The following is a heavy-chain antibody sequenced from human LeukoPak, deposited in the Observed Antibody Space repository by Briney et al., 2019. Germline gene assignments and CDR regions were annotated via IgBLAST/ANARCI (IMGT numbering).Heavy chain of an antibody. CDR2: INAGNGNT. CDR1: GYTFTSYG. Sequence: ASVKVSCKASGYTFTSYGISWVRQAPGQGLEWMGWINAGNGNTKYSQKFQGGVTITRDTSASTAYMELSSLRSEDTAVYYCAGSYGDYLGFAPWGQETLVTVSS. CDR3: AGSYGDYLGFAP. D-gene: IGHD4-17*01. V-gene: IGHV1-3*01. J-gene: IGHJ5*02.